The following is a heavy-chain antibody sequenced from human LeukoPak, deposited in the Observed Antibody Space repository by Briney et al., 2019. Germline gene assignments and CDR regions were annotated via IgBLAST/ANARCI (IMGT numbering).Heavy chain of an antibody. V-gene: IGHV4-34*01. J-gene: IGHJ4*02. CDR3: ARGRYNSGYYDY. CDR1: GGSFSGYY. CDR2: INDSGSS. D-gene: IGHD6-19*01. Sequence: SETLSLTCAVYGGSFSGYYWSWIRQPPGKGLEWIGEINDSGSSNFNPSLKSRVTVSVDTSKSQFSLKFTSVTAADTAVYYCARGRYNSGYYDYWGQGTLVTVSS.